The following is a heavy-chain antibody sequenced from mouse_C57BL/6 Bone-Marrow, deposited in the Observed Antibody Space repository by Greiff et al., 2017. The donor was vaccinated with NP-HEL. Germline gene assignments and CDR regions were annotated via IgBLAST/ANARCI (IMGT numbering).Heavy chain of an antibody. CDR3: TNSRWLLRDAMDY. CDR1: GYTFTSYW. CDR2: IYPGNSDT. J-gene: IGHJ4*01. Sequence: EVQLQQSGTVLARPGASVKMSCKTSGYTFTSYWMHWVKQRPGQGLEWIGAIYPGNSDTSYNQKFKGKAKLTAVTSASTAYMELSSLTNEDSAVYYCTNSRWLLRDAMDYWGQGTSVTVSS. V-gene: IGHV1-5*01. D-gene: IGHD2-3*01.